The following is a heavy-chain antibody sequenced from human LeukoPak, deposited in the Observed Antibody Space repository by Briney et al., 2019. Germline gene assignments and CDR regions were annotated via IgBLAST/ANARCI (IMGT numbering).Heavy chain of an antibody. Sequence: GASVKVSCKASGGTFSSYAISWVRQAPGQGLEWMGRIIPILGIANYAQKFQGRVTITADKSTSTAYMELSSLRSEDTAVYYCALGVGYSGSYYVPKGGSTKPQSGYYYYYGMDVWGQGTTVTVSS. V-gene: IGHV1-69*04. CDR1: GGTFSSYA. CDR3: ALGVGYSGSYYVPKGGSTKPQSGYYYYYGMDV. D-gene: IGHD1-26*01. CDR2: IIPILGIA. J-gene: IGHJ6*02.